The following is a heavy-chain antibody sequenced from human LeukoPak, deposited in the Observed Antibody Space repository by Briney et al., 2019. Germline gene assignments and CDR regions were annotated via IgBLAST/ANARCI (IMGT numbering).Heavy chain of an antibody. D-gene: IGHD3-10*01. V-gene: IGHV3-30-3*01. CDR2: ISYDGSNK. J-gene: IGHJ4*02. CDR1: GFTFSSYA. CDR3: AREPYGSGSYNFDY. Sequence: GGSLRLSCAASGFTFSSYAMHWVRQAPGKGLEWVAVISYDGSNKYYADSVKGRFTISRDNSKNTLYLQMNSLRAEDTAVYYCAREPYGSGSYNFDYWGQGTLVTVSS.